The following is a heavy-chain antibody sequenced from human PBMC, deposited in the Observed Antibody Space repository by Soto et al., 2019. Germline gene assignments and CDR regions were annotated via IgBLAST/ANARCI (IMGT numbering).Heavy chain of an antibody. CDR1: GFTFSSYG. CDR2: IWYDGSNK. D-gene: IGHD3-10*01. V-gene: IGHV3-33*01. Sequence: GGSLRLSCAASGFTFSSYGMHWVRQAPGKGLEWVAVIWYDGSNKYYADSVKGRFTISRDNSKNTLYLQMNSLRAEDTAVYYCARDASHIGFGDPGYFDYWGQGTLVTVSS. CDR3: ARDASHIGFGDPGYFDY. J-gene: IGHJ4*02.